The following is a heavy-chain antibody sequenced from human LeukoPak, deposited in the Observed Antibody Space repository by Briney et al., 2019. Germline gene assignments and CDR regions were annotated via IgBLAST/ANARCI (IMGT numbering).Heavy chain of an antibody. CDR1: GFTFSSYG. J-gene: IGHJ3*02. CDR2: ISYDGSNK. CDR3: AREDLQSSAFDI. D-gene: IGHD5-24*01. Sequence: GGSLRLSCAASGFTFSSYGMHWVRQAPGKGLEWVAVISYDGSNKYYADSVKGRFTISRDNSKNTLYLQMNSLRAEDTAVYYCAREDLQSSAFDIWGQGTMVTVSS. V-gene: IGHV3-30*03.